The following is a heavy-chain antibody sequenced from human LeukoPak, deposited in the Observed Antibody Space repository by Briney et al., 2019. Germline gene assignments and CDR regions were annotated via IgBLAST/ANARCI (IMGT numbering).Heavy chain of an antibody. CDR2: ISGCGGST. CDR1: GFTFSSYA. V-gene: IGHV3-23*01. CDR3: AKEHYYDSSGPFDY. Sequence: GGSLRLSCAASGFTFSSYAMSGVRQAPGKGLEWVSAISGCGGSTYYADSVKGRFTISRDNSKNTLYLQMNSLRAEDTAVYYCAKEHYYDSSGPFDYWGQGTLVTVSS. J-gene: IGHJ4*02. D-gene: IGHD3-22*01.